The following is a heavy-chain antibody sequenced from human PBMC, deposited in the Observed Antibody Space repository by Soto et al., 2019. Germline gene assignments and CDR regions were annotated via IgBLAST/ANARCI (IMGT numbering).Heavy chain of an antibody. J-gene: IGHJ4*02. Sequence: GGPLGLSWAASGFNFSTYAMSWISQAPGKGLEWVSAISDSGSHTYYSDSVKGRFTISRDNSKNRLYLQMNSLRADDTAVYYCAKELSIGRPYDSWGQGTLVTVSS. CDR1: GFNFSTYA. V-gene: IGHV3-23*01. CDR3: AKELSIGRPYDS. CDR2: ISDSGSHT. D-gene: IGHD3-3*02.